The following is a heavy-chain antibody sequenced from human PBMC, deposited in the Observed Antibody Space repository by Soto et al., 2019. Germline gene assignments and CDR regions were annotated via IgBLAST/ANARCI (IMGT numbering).Heavy chain of an antibody. V-gene: IGHV3-66*01. J-gene: IGHJ5*02. D-gene: IGHD2-15*01. CDR3: AREGRP. CDR2: IYSGGST. Sequence: EVQLVESGGGLVQPGGSLRLSCAASGFTVSSNYMSWVRQAPGKGLVWVSVIYSGGSTYFADSVKDRFSISRDNSKNTLHLQMNSLRAEDTAVYYCAREGRPWGQGTLVTVSS. CDR1: GFTVSSNY.